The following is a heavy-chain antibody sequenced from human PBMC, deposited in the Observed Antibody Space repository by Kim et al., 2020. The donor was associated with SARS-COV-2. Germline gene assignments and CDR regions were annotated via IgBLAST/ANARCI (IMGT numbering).Heavy chain of an antibody. D-gene: IGHD6-13*01. Sequence: GGSLRLSCAASGFTFSIYGMHWVRQAPGKGLEWVAVIWYDGSNKYYADSVKGRFTISRDNSKNTLYLQMNSLRAEDTAVYYCAKQIRMYSSSWYYFDYWGQGTLFTFSS. J-gene: IGHJ4*02. V-gene: IGHV3-33*06. CDR2: IWYDGSNK. CDR3: AKQIRMYSSSWYYFDY. CDR1: GFTFSIYG.